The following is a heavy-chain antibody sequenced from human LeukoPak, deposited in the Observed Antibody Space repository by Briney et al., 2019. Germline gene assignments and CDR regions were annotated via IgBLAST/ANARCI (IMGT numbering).Heavy chain of an antibody. V-gene: IGHV3-21*01. CDR2: ISSSSIYI. D-gene: IGHD2-2*01. CDR1: GFTLRIYS. Sequence: NPGGPLSLSCGACGFTLRIYSMNCVPHAPGKGLECVLSISSSSIYICYAASVKGRFTISRDNAKNSLYLQMNSLRAEDTAVYYCARARLGYCSSTSCLNNNWFDPWGQGTLVTVSS. CDR3: ARARLGYCSSTSCLNNNWFDP. J-gene: IGHJ5*02.